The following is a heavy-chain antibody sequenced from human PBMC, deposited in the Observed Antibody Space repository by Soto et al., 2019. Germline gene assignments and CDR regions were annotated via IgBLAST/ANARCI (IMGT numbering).Heavy chain of an antibody. CDR1: GFTFSSYA. D-gene: IGHD2-2*01. Sequence: GGSLRLSCAASGFTFSSYAMSWVRQAPGKGLEWVSAISGSGGSTYYADSVKGRFTISRDNSKNTLYLQMNSLRAEDTAVYYCANMYQLMVALDAFDIWGQGTMVTVSS. CDR2: ISGSGGST. J-gene: IGHJ3*02. CDR3: ANMYQLMVALDAFDI. V-gene: IGHV3-23*01.